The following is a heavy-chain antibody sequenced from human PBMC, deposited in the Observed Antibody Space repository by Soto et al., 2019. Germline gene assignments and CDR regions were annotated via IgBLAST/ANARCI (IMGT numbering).Heavy chain of an antibody. V-gene: IGHV3-30*18. CDR1: GFTFSSYG. J-gene: IGHJ4*02. D-gene: IGHD1-26*01. Sequence: PGGSLRLSCAASGFTFSSYGMHWVRQAPGKGLEWVAVISYDGSNKYYADSVKGRFTISRDNSKNTLYLQMNSLRAEDTAVYYCAKDNKWDFDYWGQGTLVTVSS. CDR3: AKDNKWDFDY. CDR2: ISYDGSNK.